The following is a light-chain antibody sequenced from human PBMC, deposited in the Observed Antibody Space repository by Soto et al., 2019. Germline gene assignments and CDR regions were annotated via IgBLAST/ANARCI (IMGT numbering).Light chain of an antibody. J-gene: IGKJ1*01. CDR3: QQFNSFPWT. V-gene: IGKV1-13*02. CDR2: DAS. Sequence: AIQLTQSPSSLSASVGDRVTITCRASQGISSALAWYQQKPGKAPKLLIYDASSLESGVPSRFSGSGSGTDFTLTISSLQPEDFATYYSQQFNSFPWTFDQGTKVEIK. CDR1: QGISSA.